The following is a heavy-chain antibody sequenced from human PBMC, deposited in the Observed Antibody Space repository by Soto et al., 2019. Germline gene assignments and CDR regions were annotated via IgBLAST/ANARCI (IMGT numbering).Heavy chain of an antibody. CDR2: INPSGGST. CDR3: ARDKPSSGCLDY. J-gene: IGHJ4*02. Sequence: GASVKVSCKASGYTFTNYYMHWVRQAPGQGIEWMGIINPSGGSTSYAQKFQGRVTLTRDTSTSTVYMELSSLRSEDTAVYYCARDKPSSGCLDYWGLGTLVNRLL. D-gene: IGHD6-19*01. V-gene: IGHV1-46*01. CDR1: GYTFTNYY.